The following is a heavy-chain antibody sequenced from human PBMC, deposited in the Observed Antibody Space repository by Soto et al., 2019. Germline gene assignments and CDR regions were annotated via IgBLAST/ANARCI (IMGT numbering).Heavy chain of an antibody. CDR1: GFTFSTYS. CDR3: ARGRSINTSMDD. CDR2: ISSSRGYI. Sequence: EVQLVESGGGLVKPGGSLRLSCAASGFTFSTYSMNWVRQAPGKGLEWVASISSSRGYICYADSVKGRFTISRDNAKNSLFLQMDSLRAEDSAVYYCARGRSINTSMDDWGQGTLVTVSS. V-gene: IGHV3-21*01. D-gene: IGHD2-2*01. J-gene: IGHJ4*02.